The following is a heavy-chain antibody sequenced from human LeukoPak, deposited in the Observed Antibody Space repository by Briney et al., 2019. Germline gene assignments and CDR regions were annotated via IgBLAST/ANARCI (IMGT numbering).Heavy chain of an antibody. V-gene: IGHV1-18*01. D-gene: IGHD1-14*01. CDR1: GYTFTSYG. Sequence: GASVKVSCKASGYTFTSYGISWVRQAPGQGLEWMGWISGYNGNTNYAQNLQGRVTITTDTSTSTVYMELRSLRSDDTAVYYCARDGITGTTGYWGQGTLVTVSS. CDR3: ARDGITGTTGY. J-gene: IGHJ4*02. CDR2: ISGYNGNT.